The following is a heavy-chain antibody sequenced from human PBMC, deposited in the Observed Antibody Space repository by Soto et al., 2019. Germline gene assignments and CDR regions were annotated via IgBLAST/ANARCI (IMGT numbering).Heavy chain of an antibody. D-gene: IGHD2-21*02. CDR2: IYYSGST. CDR3: ERLPIVVVTGGYYFDY. J-gene: IGHJ4*02. V-gene: IGHV4-31*03. Sequence: QVQLQESGPGLVKPSQTLSLTCTVSGGSISSGGYYWSWIRQHPGKGLEWIGYIYYSGSTYYNPCLKSRVTISVDTSKNQGALKLSSVTAADTAVYYCERLPIVVVTGGYYFDYWGQETLVIVSS. CDR1: GGSISSGGYY.